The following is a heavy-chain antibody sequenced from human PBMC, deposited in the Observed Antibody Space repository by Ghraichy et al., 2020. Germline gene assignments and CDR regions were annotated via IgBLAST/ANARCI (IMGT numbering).Heavy chain of an antibody. J-gene: IGHJ5*01. D-gene: IGHD7-27*01. Sequence: SETLSLTCTVSGGSISGGGYYWSWIRQHPGKGLEWIGYIFYTGSTYYNPSLKSRLTISIDTFKNQFSLKLTSVSAADTAVYYCGRDVGIGQGWIDSWGQGTLVTVSS. CDR3: GRDVGIGQGWIDS. V-gene: IGHV4-31*03. CDR2: IFYTGST. CDR1: GGSISGGGYY.